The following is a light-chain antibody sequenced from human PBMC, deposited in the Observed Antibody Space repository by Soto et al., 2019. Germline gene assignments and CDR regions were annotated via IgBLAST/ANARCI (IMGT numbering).Light chain of an antibody. V-gene: IGKV3-15*01. CDR3: LQYHNLWA. J-gene: IGKJ1*01. CDR1: QNIYYN. Sequence: ILLTQFPPTVSCSPGESATLSCRASQNIYYNVAWYQHRPGQAPRLLIYRASTRAPGVPARFSGSGSGTEFTLTISSLQPEDFTVYSCLQYHNLWAFGQGTKVDIK. CDR2: RAS.